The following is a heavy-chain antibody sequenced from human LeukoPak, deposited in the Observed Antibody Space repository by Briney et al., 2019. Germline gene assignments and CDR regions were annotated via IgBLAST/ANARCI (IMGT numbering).Heavy chain of an antibody. V-gene: IGHV3-30*04. J-gene: IGHJ4*02. CDR1: GFTFSSYA. Sequence: GGSLRLSCAASGFTFSSYAMHSVRQAPGKGLERVAVISYDGSNKYDADSVKGRITTSIDNSKNTLYLQMNSLRAEDTAVYYWARDDSEYYFDYWGQGTLVTVSS. CDR2: ISYDGSNK. D-gene: IGHD3-22*01. CDR3: ARDDSEYYFDY.